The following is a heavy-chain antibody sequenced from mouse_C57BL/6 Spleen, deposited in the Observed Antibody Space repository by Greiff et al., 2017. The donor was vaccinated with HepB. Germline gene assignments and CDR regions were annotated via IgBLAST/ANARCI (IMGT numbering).Heavy chain of an antibody. D-gene: IGHD4-1*01. CDR1: GYTFTDYE. V-gene: IGHV1-15*01. J-gene: IGHJ2*01. Sequence: QVQLQQSGAELVRPGASVTLSCKASGYTFTDYEMHWVKQTPVHGLEWIGAIDPETGGTAYNQKFKGKAILTADKSSSTAYMELRSLTSEDSAVYYCTRKGLGFDYWGQGTTLTVSS. CDR2: IDPETGGT. CDR3: TRKGLGFDY.